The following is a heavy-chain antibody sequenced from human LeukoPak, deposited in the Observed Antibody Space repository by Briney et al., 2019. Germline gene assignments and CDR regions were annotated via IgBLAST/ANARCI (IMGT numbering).Heavy chain of an antibody. Sequence: GGSLRLSCAVSGFTFSHAWMSWVRQAPGKGLEWVGRIKSKTDGGTTDYAAPVKGRFTISRDDSKNTLYLQMNSLKSEDTAVYYCTTIRGFCSGRSCLGYWGQGTLVTVSS. CDR1: GFTFSHAW. D-gene: IGHD2-15*01. CDR3: TTIRGFCSGRSCLGY. CDR2: IKSKTDGGTT. V-gene: IGHV3-15*01. J-gene: IGHJ4*02.